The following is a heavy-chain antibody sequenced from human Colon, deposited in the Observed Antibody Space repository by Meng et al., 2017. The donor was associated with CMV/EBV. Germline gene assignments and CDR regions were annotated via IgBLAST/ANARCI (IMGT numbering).Heavy chain of an antibody. CDR1: GGSISSYY. D-gene: IGHD4-11*01. CDR3: ARDQTTESYYYYGMDV. J-gene: IGHJ6*02. Sequence: GSLRLSCTVSGGSISSYYWSWIRQPPGKGLEWIGYIYYSGSTNYNPSLKSRVTISVDTSKNQFSLKLSSVTAADTAVYYCARDQTTESYYYYGMDVWAKGPRSPSP. V-gene: IGHV4-59*01. CDR2: IYYSGST.